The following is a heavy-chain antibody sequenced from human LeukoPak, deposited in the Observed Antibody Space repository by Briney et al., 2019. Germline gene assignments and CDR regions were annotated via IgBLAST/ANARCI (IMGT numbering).Heavy chain of an antibody. CDR2: IWYDGGNK. CDR3: ARGQWVAAAGTGFDP. D-gene: IGHD6-13*01. CDR1: GFTFSSYG. Sequence: GGSLRLSCAASGFTFSSYGMHWVRQAPGKGLEWVALIWYDGGNKYYADSVKGRFTISRDNSKNTLYLQMNSLRAEDTAVYYCARGQWVAAAGTGFDPWGQGTLVTVSS. J-gene: IGHJ5*02. V-gene: IGHV3-33*01.